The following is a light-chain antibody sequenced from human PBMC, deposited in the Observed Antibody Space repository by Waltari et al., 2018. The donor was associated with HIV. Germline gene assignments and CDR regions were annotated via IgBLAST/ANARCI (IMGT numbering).Light chain of an antibody. J-gene: IGLJ3*02. CDR2: RNN. Sequence: SVLTQPPSASGTPGQSVTISCSGSSSNIGSDTVNWYQHLPGTAPKLLIYRNNERPSGVPDRCSGSKSGTSASLAISGLQSEDEADYYCAAWDDTLNGPVFGGGTKLTVL. CDR1: SSNIGSDT. CDR3: AAWDDTLNGPV. V-gene: IGLV1-44*01.